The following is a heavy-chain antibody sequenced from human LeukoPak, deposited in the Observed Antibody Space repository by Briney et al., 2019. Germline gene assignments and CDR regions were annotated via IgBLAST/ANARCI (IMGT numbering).Heavy chain of an antibody. D-gene: IGHD3-16*01. CDR2: INHSGST. CDR3: ARGPIFGFMLDGMDV. CDR1: GGSFSGYY. J-gene: IGHJ6*02. Sequence: KPSETLSLTCAVYGGSFSGYYWSWIRQPPGKGLEWIGEINHSGSTNYNPSLKSRVTISVDTSKNQFSLKLSSVTAADTAVYYCARGPIFGFMLDGMDVWGQGTTVTASS. V-gene: IGHV4-34*01.